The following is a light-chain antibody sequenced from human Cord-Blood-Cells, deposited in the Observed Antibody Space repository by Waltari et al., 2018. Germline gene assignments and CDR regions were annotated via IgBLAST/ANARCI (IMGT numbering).Light chain of an antibody. CDR3: CSYAGSSTV. CDR2: AGS. Sequence: QSALTQPASVSGSPGQSITISCTGTSSDVGSYNLVSWYQQHPGKAPNLMIYAGSKRPSGVSNRFSGSKSGNTASLTISGLQAEDEADYYCCSYAGSSTVFGGGTKLTVL. V-gene: IGLV2-23*01. J-gene: IGLJ3*02. CDR1: SSDVGSYNL.